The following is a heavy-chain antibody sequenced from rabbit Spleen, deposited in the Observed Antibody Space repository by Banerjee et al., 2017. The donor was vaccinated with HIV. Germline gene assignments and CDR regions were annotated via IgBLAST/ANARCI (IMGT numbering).Heavy chain of an antibody. CDR3: ARDRGSGWGDAIDP. Sequence: QEQLVESGGGLVKPGASLTLTCKASGFPFSDKAVMCWVRQAPGKGLEWIGYIDPIFGTTSYASWVNGRFTISSDNAQNTVDLQMNSLTAADTATYFCARDRGSGWGDAIDPWGQGTLVTVS. J-gene: IGHJ2*01. D-gene: IGHD4-1*01. CDR2: IDPIFGTT. V-gene: IGHV1S43*01. CDR1: GFPFSDKAV.